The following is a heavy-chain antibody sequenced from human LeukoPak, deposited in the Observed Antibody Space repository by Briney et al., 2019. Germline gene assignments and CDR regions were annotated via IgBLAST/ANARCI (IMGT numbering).Heavy chain of an antibody. D-gene: IGHD3-22*01. Sequence: PGGSLRLSRAASGFSLRTYWMHWVRQVPGKGLEWLSRINSDGSSTTYADPVKGRFTISRDNAKNTLYLQLNSLRAEDTAVYYCARSTRDSRGYYNTLDYWGQGTLVTVSS. CDR3: ARSTRDSRGYYNTLDY. V-gene: IGHV3-74*01. CDR2: INSDGSST. J-gene: IGHJ4*02. CDR1: GFSLRTYW.